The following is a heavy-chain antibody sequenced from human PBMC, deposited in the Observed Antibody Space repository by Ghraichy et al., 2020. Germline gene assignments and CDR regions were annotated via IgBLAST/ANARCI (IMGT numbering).Heavy chain of an antibody. CDR3: ARGSGNSHFDY. J-gene: IGHJ4*02. Sequence: ETLSLTCAVYGGSFSGYYWSWIRQPPGKGLEWIGEINHSRSTNYNPSLKSRVTISVDTSKNQFSLKLSSVTAADTAVYYCARGSGNSHFDYWGQGTLVTVSS. CDR1: GGSFSGYY. CDR2: INHSRST. D-gene: IGHD4-23*01. V-gene: IGHV4-34*01.